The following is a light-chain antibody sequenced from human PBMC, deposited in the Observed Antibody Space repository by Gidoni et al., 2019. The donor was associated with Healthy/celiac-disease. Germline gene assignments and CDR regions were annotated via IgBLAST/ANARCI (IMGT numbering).Light chain of an antibody. CDR3: QQYDNLPFT. CDR2: DAS. CDR1: QDISNY. J-gene: IGKJ3*01. V-gene: IGKV1-33*01. Sequence: DIQMTQSPSSLSASVGDRVTITCQASQDISNYLNWYQQKPGKAPKLLIYDASNLETGDPPRFSGSGSGTDFTFTISSLQPEDIATYYCQQYDNLPFTFGPGTKVDIK.